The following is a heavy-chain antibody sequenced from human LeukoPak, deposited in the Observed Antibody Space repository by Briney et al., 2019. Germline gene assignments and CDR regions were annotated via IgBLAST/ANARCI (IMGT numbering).Heavy chain of an antibody. CDR3: ARRNDFDI. CDR2: IYSSETP. J-gene: IGHJ3*02. V-gene: IGHV4-4*08. Sequence: TSETLSLTCTVSGGSITGYHWSWIRQPPGKGLEWIGYIYSSETPNYKPSLKSRVTISVDTSKNQFSLKLTSVTAADTAIYYCARRNDFDIWGQGTMVTVSS. CDR1: GGSITGYH.